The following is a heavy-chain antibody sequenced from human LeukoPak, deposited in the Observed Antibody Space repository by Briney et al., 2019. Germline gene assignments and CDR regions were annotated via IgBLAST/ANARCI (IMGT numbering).Heavy chain of an antibody. CDR2: ISVSGGST. J-gene: IGHJ4*02. CDR3: AKGGFGIVVVISASGDY. CDR1: GFTFSSYA. D-gene: IGHD3-22*01. Sequence: PGGSLRLSCAASGFTFSSYAMSWVRQAPGKGLEWVSAISVSGGSTYYADSVKGRFTISRDNSKNTLYLQMNSLRAEDTAVYYCAKGGFGIVVVISASGDYWGQGTLVTVSS. V-gene: IGHV3-23*01.